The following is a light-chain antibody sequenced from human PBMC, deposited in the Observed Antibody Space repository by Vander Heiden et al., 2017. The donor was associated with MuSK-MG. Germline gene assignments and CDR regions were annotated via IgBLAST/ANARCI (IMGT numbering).Light chain of an antibody. V-gene: IGKV1-33*01. CDR1: QDISNY. CDR2: DAS. Sequence: DIQMTQSPSSLSASVGDRVTITCQASQDISNYLNWYQQKLGKAPKLLIYDASNLETGVPSRCSGSGSGKDFTFTISSLQPEDVATYYCQQDDTLPHTFGQGTRLEIK. CDR3: QQDDTLPHT. J-gene: IGKJ5*01.